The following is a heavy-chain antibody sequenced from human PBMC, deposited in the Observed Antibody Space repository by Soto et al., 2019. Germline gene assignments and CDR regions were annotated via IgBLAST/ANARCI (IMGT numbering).Heavy chain of an antibody. CDR2: ISGSGGST. CDR3: AKNGGGYYYYYMDV. D-gene: IGHD3-16*01. Sequence: GGSLRLSCAASGFTFSSYAMSWVRQAPGKGLEWVSAISGSGGSTYYADSVKGRFTISRDNSKNTLYLQMNSLRAEDTAVYYCAKNGGGYYYYYMDVWGKGTTVTVSS. J-gene: IGHJ6*03. V-gene: IGHV3-23*01. CDR1: GFTFSSYA.